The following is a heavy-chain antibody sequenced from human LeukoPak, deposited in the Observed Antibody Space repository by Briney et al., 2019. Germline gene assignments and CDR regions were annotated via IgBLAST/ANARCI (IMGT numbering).Heavy chain of an antibody. CDR1: GFTFSIYS. J-gene: IGHJ4*02. CDR2: ISKNSDDI. Sequence: GGSLRLSCVASGFTFSIYSMNWVRQAPGKGLEWVSYISKNSDDIYNADSVRGRFTISRENAKNSLYLQMNSLRAEDTAVYYCARVRPGYYCDYWGQGILVTVSS. CDR3: ARVRPGYYCDY. V-gene: IGHV3-21*05.